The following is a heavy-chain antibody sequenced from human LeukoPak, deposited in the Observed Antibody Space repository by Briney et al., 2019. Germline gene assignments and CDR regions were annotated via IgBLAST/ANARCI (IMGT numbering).Heavy chain of an antibody. CDR1: GFTFSDYY. CDR2: ISSSGSTI. D-gene: IGHD1-1*01. Sequence: GGSLRLSCAASGFTFSDYYMSWICQARGKGLEWVSYISSSGSTIYYADSVKGRFTISRDNAKNPLYLQMNSLRAEDTAVYYCARQALEIYYYYYYMDVWGKGTTVTVSS. CDR3: ARQALEIYYYYYYMDV. J-gene: IGHJ6*03. V-gene: IGHV3-11*01.